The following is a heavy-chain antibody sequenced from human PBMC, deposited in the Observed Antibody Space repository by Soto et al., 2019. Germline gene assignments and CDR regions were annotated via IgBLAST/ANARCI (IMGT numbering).Heavy chain of an antibody. CDR2: ISSDGTTT. CDR1: GFTFRKFW. J-gene: IGHJ1*01. V-gene: IGHV3-74*01. Sequence: EVQLVQSGGGLAQPGKSLRLSCAASGFTFRKFWMHWVRQVPGKGPVWVSYISSDGTTTDYADSVKGRFTISRDNAKDTLYLQRDSLRAEDTAVYYFAIQDCTNDVGLEAAVTVGGALESWGQGTLVTVSS. CDR3: AIQDCTNDVGLEAAVTVGGALES. D-gene: IGHD2-8*01.